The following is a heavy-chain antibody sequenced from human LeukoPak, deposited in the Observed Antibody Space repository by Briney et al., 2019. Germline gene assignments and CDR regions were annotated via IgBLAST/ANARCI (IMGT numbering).Heavy chain of an antibody. Sequence: GGSLRLSCAASGFTFSSYGMHWVRQAPGKGLEWVAVISHDGNNQIYADSVKGRFSLSRDNSKNTLCLHMDSLRAEDTAVHYCVRILGASAFDIWGQGTMVTVSS. CDR1: GFTFSSYG. J-gene: IGHJ3*02. CDR3: VRILGASAFDI. V-gene: IGHV3-30*03. CDR2: ISHDGNNQ.